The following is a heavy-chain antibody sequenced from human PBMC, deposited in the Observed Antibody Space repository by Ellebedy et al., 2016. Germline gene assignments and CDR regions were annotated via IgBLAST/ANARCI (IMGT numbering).Heavy chain of an antibody. V-gene: IGHV3-21*01. J-gene: IGHJ4*02. Sequence: GGSLRLXCAASGFTFSLAGMTWVRQAPGKGLEWVATIVFSGTATYYADSVKGRFIISRDNTKNSLFLQMNSLGVEDTAVYYCARDGREWSRDYWGQGTLVTVSS. CDR1: GFTFSLAG. CDR2: IVFSGTAT. D-gene: IGHD3-3*01. CDR3: ARDGREWSRDY.